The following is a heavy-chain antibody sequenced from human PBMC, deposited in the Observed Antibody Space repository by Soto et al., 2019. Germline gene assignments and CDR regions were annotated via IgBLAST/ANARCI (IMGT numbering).Heavy chain of an antibody. D-gene: IGHD2-15*01. CDR3: AISSVEGRYYYCTDV. Sequence: ASVKVSCKASGYTFTSYAMHWLRQAPGQRLEWMGWINADNGNTKYSQKFQGRVTITRDTSASTAYMELRSLRSDDTAVYYCAISSVEGRYYYCTDVWGKGTTVTVSS. CDR1: GYTFTSYA. J-gene: IGHJ6*03. V-gene: IGHV1-3*01. CDR2: INADNGNT.